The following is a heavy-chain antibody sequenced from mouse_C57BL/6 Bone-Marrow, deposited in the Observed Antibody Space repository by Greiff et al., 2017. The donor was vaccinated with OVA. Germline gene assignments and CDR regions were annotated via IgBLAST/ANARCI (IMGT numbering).Heavy chain of an antibody. J-gene: IGHJ2*01. CDR2: IRNKANGYTT. CDR3: ARCRRYGSSYDYFDY. CDR1: GFTFTDYY. Sequence: EVQRVESGGGLVQPGGSLSLSCAASGFTFTDYYMSWVRQPPGKALEWLGFIRNKANGYTTEYSASVKGRFTISRDNSQSILYLQMNALRAEDSATYYCARCRRYGSSYDYFDYWGQGTTLTVSS. V-gene: IGHV7-3*01. D-gene: IGHD1-1*01.